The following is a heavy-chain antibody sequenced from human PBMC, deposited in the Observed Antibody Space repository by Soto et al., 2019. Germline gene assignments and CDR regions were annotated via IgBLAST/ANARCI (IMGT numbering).Heavy chain of an antibody. V-gene: IGHV1-2*02. CDR2: INPNSGGT. CDR3: AREAVFYDSSGPNY. D-gene: IGHD3-22*01. CDR1: GYTFTGYY. J-gene: IGHJ4*02. Sequence: ASVKVSCKASGYTFTGYYMHWVRQAPGQGLEWMGWINPNSGGTNYAQKFQGRVTMTRDTSISTAYMELSRLRSDDTAVYYCAREAVFYDSSGPNYWGQGTLVTVPQ.